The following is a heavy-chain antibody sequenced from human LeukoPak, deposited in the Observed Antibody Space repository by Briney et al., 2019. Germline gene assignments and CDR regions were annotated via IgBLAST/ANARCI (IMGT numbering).Heavy chain of an antibody. D-gene: IGHD2-2*01. Sequence: ASVKVSCKASGNIFNSYGFSWVRQAPGQGLEWIGWINVHKGNTEYAQKFQGRVTMTRDTSISTAYMELSRLRSDDTAVYYCARDQPYIGYCSSTSCSPMDVWGKGTTVTVSS. V-gene: IGHV1-18*01. CDR1: GNIFNSYG. CDR3: ARDQPYIGYCSSTSCSPMDV. CDR2: INVHKGNT. J-gene: IGHJ6*03.